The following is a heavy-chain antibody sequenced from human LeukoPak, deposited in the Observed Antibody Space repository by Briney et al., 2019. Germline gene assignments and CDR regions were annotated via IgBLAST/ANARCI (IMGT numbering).Heavy chain of an antibody. V-gene: IGHV4-39*01. D-gene: IGHD3-22*01. Sequence: PSETLSLTCAVSGGSISSTSYYWAWIRQPPGKGLEWIGTIYYSGSTYHNPSLKSRVTMSVDTSRNQFSLKLSSLDAADTAVYYCAKAGVRYFDSSGLYAFDFWGQGTTVTVSS. CDR3: AKAGVRYFDSSGLYAFDF. CDR1: GGSISSTSYY. J-gene: IGHJ3*01. CDR2: IYYSGST.